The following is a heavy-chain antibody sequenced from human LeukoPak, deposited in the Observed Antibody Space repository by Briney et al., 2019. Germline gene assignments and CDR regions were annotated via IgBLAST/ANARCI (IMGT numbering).Heavy chain of an antibody. CDR3: ARDRRITIFGVVKGALIFDY. CDR1: GYTFTGYY. V-gene: IGHV1-2*02. D-gene: IGHD3-3*01. CDR2: INPNSGGT. J-gene: IGHJ4*02. Sequence: ASVKVSCKASGYTFTGYYMHWVRQAPGQGLEWMGWINPNSGGTNYAQKFQGRVTMTRDTSISTAYMELSRLRSDDTAVYYCARDRRITIFGVVKGALIFDYWGQGTLVTVSS.